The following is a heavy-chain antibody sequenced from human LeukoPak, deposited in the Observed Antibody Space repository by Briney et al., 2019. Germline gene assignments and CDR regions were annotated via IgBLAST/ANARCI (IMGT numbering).Heavy chain of an antibody. CDR1: GFTFNDYA. CDR2: VNWNSATI. J-gene: IGHJ4*02. D-gene: IGHD4-23*01. CDR3: AKDPPILRWSFDY. Sequence: GRSLRLSCTASGFTFNDYAMHWVRQVPGKGLEWVSGVNWNSATIAYADSVKGRFTISRDNSKNTLYLQMNSLRAEDTAVYYCAKDPPILRWSFDYWGQGTLVTVSS. V-gene: IGHV3-9*01.